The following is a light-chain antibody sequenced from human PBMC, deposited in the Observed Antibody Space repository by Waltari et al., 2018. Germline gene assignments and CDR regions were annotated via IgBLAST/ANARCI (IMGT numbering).Light chain of an antibody. CDR2: AAS. J-gene: IGKJ2*01. CDR3: QQLNSYPAT. V-gene: IGKV1-9*01. Sequence: DIQLTQSPSFLSASVGDRVTITCRASQGISSYLAWYQQKPGKAPKLLIYAASTLQSGVPSRFSGRGSGTEFTLTISSLQPEDFATYYCQQLNSYPATFGQGTKLEIK. CDR1: QGISSY.